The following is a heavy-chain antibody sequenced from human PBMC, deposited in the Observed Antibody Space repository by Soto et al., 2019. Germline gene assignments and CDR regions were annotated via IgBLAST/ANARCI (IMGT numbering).Heavy chain of an antibody. V-gene: IGHV6-1*01. CDR1: GDSVSSNSAA. CDR2: TYYRSKWYD. Sequence: PSQTLSLTCAISGDSVSSNSAAWSWIRQSPSRGLEWLGRTYYRSKWYDDFAVAVKSRITINPDTSKNQFSLQLSSVTPEDTALYSFPSQPQSGTYSHHYGLDFWRQRTKVTVSS. J-gene: IGHJ6*02. CDR3: PSQPQSGTYSHHYGLDF. D-gene: IGHD1-26*01.